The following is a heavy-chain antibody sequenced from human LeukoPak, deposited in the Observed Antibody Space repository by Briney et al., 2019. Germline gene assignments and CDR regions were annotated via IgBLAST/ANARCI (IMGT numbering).Heavy chain of an antibody. CDR1: GFSFSNYW. D-gene: IGHD4-17*01. J-gene: IGHJ4*02. CDR3: ATGDYGVHGDY. CDR2: INQDGSKT. V-gene: IGHV3-7*03. Sequence: EGSLRLSCAASGFSFSNYWMTWVRQAPAKGLEWVAHINQDGSKTYYVDSVKGRFIVFRDNAKNSLYLQMDSLRVEDTAVYYCATGDYGVHGDYWGQGILVTVSS.